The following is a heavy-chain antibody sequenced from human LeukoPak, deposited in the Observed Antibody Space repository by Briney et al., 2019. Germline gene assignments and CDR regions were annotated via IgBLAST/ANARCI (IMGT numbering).Heavy chain of an antibody. D-gene: IGHD1-26*01. J-gene: IGHJ3*02. Sequence: GGSLRLSCAASGFTVSSNYMSWVRQVPVKGLEWVSIIYSDGSAYYPDSVKGRFTISRDNSRNTLYLQMSSLRAEDTAMYYCARTIVGASVYDAFDIWGQGTVVTVSS. CDR1: GFTVSSNY. V-gene: IGHV3-53*01. CDR2: IYSDGSA. CDR3: ARTIVGASVYDAFDI.